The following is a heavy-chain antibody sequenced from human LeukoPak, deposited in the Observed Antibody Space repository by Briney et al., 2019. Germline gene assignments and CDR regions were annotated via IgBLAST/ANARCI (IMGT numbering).Heavy chain of an antibody. J-gene: IGHJ5*02. CDR3: AGRTYYDFWIDP. Sequence: PSETLSLTCIVSGYSITSGYHWGWIRQAPGKGLEWIGTMYHSGNINYNPSLKSRVTISVDTSKNQFSLKLSSVTAADTAVYYCAGRTYYDFWIDPWGQGTLVTVSS. CDR2: MYHSGNI. V-gene: IGHV4-38-2*02. CDR1: GYSITSGYH. D-gene: IGHD3-3*01.